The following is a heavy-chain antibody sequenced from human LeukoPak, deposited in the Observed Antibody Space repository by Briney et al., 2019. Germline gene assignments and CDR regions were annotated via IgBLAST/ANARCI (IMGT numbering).Heavy chain of an antibody. CDR2: IYYSGST. J-gene: IGHJ4*02. CDR1: GGSFSGYY. V-gene: IGHV4-34*01. CDR3: ARDRSETYYYDSSGYLQFDY. Sequence: SETLSLTCAVYGGSFSGYYWGWIRQPPGKGLEWIGSIYYSGSTYYNPSLKSRVTISVDTSKNQFSLKLSSVTAADTAVYYCARDRSETYYYDSSGYLQFDYWGQGTLVTVSS. D-gene: IGHD3-22*01.